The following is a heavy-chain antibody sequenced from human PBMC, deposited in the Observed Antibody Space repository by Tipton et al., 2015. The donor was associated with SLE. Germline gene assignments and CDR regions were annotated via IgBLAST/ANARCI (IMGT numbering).Heavy chain of an antibody. V-gene: IGHV3-30-3*01. D-gene: IGHD6-6*01. J-gene: IGHJ4*02. Sequence: SLRLSCAASGFTFSSYAMHWVRQAPGKGLEWVAVISYDGSNKYYADSVKGRFTISRDNSKNTLYLQMNSLRAEDTAVYYCARVSSSTYFDYWGQGTLVTVSS. CDR2: ISYDGSNK. CDR3: ARVSSSTYFDY. CDR1: GFTFSSYA.